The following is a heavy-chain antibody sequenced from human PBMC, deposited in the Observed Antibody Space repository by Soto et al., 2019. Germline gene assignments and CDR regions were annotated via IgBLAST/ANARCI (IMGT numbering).Heavy chain of an antibody. D-gene: IGHD5-12*01. J-gene: IGHJ5*02. V-gene: IGHV1-69*12. Sequence: QVQLVQSGAEVKKPGSSVKVSCKASGGTFSNYAISWVRQAPGQGLEWMGGIIPIFGPANYAQKFQGRVTITADESTSTAYMELSILRSEDTAIYYCAVGAVDIVPTGMKPFDPWGQGTLVTVSS. CDR2: IIPIFGPA. CDR3: AVGAVDIVPTGMKPFDP. CDR1: GGTFSNYA.